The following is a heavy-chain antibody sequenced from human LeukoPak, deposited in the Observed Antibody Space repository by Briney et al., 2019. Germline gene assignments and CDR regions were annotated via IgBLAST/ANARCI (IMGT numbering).Heavy chain of an antibody. J-gene: IGHJ4*02. CDR2: ISSSGTHI. Sequence: GGSLRLSCAASGFTFRTYSVTWVRQAPGKGLEWVSSISSSGTHIYYAYSVKGRFTISRDNAMNSLYLQMNSLRAEDTAVYYCARALAAAGTGYYFDYWGQGTLVTVSS. CDR1: GFTFRTYS. V-gene: IGHV3-21*01. D-gene: IGHD6-13*01. CDR3: ARALAAAGTGYYFDY.